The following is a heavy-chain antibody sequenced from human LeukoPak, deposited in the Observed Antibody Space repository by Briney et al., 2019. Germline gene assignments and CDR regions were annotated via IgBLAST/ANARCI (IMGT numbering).Heavy chain of an antibody. CDR2: ITASGTAM. V-gene: IGHV3-48*02. CDR3: ASSGSYRFDY. J-gene: IGHJ4*02. Sequence: GGSLRLSCAASGFTFSSYSMNWVRQAPGKGLEWVSHITASGTAMFHADSVKGRFTISRDNAKNSLYLQMNSLRDEDTAVYYCASSGSYRFDYWGQGTLVTVSS. D-gene: IGHD1-26*01. CDR1: GFTFSSYS.